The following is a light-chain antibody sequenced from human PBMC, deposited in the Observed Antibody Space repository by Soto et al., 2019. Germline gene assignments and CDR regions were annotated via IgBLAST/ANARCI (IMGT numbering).Light chain of an antibody. CDR1: SGHRSYA. CDR2: LNSDGSH. CDR3: QTWGTGSHVV. Sequence: QSVLTQSPSASASLGASVKLTCTLSSGHRSYAIAWHQQQPEKGPRFLMKLNSDGSHRKGDGIPDRFSGSSSGAERYLTISSLQSEDEADDYCQTWGTGSHVVFGGGTKLTVL. V-gene: IGLV4-69*01. J-gene: IGLJ2*01.